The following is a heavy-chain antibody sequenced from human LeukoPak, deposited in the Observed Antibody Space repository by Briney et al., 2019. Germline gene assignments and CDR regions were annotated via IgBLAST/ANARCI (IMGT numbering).Heavy chain of an antibody. CDR1: GFTFGDYY. Sequence: GGSLRLSCAASGFTFGDYYMSWIRQSPGRGLESVSYISSSGSTIYYADSVKGRFTVSRDSAKNSLYLQMNNLRADDTAVYFCARSYGASDYWGQGTLVTVSS. CDR2: ISSSGSTI. D-gene: IGHD4-17*01. CDR3: ARSYGASDY. J-gene: IGHJ4*02. V-gene: IGHV3-11*04.